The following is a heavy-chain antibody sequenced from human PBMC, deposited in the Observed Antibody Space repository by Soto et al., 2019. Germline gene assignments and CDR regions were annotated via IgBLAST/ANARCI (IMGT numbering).Heavy chain of an antibody. V-gene: IGHV2-26*01. CDR2: IFSKDEK. J-gene: IGHJ5*02. CDR3: VRITDAFDP. Sequence: QVTLMESGPALVTPTETLTLTCAVSGLSLSNKGVGVSWFRQPPGKALEWLAHIFSKDEKSYNTSLRSRLSILEAISQSQVVLMITNIDPVDTGTYFGVRITDAFDPWCPGTLVTVSS. CDR1: GLSLSNKGVG.